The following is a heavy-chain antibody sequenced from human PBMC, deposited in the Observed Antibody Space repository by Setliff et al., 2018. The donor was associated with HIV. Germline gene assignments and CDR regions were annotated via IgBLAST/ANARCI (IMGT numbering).Heavy chain of an antibody. J-gene: IGHJ4*02. Sequence: ETLSLTCSVSGGPITSNTYFWDWIRQALGKGLEWIGSIYHSGNTYYNPSLKSRVSISVDTSKRQFSLKLTSVTAGDSALYYCARRRGQKATGWYYFDFWGQGALVTVSS. V-gene: IGHV4-39*01. CDR3: ARRRGQKATGWYYFDF. D-gene: IGHD6-19*01. CDR2: IYHSGNT. CDR1: GGPITSNTYF.